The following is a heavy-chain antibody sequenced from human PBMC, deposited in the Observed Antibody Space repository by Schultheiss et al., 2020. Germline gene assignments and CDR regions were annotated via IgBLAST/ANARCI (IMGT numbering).Heavy chain of an antibody. CDR1: GFTFSSYS. CDR3: ARDPRSLNWHFDL. V-gene: IGHV3-69-1*01. CDR2: ISSSSTI. J-gene: IGHJ2*01. Sequence: GGSLRLSCAASGFTFSSYSMNWVRQAPGKGLEWVSSISSSSTIYYADSVKGRFTISRDNAKNSLYLQMNSLRAEDTAVYYCARDPRSLNWHFDLWGRGTLVTVSS.